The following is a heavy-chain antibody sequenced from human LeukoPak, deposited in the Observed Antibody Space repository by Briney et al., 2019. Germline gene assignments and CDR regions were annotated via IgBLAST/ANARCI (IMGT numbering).Heavy chain of an antibody. Sequence: GGSLRLSCAASGFTFSDYYMSWIRQAPGKGLEWVSYISSSVSTIYYADSVKGRFTVSSDNAKNSLYLQMNSLRAEDTAVYYCARDLVDDYVWGSYCYWGQGTLVTVSS. CDR2: ISSSVSTI. J-gene: IGHJ4*02. CDR3: ARDLVDDYVWGSYCY. D-gene: IGHD3-16*01. V-gene: IGHV3-11*01. CDR1: GFTFSDYY.